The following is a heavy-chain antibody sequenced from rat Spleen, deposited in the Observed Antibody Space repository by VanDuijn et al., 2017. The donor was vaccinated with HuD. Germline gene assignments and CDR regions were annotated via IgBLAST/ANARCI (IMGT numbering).Heavy chain of an antibody. V-gene: IGHV5-29*01. Sequence: EVQLVESGGGLVQPGRSLKLSCAASGFIFSRSAMAWVRQAPTKGLEWVATISYDGTSTYYRDSVKGRYTFSRDNAKSTLYLQMDSLRSEDTATYYWARLKGFDGTYYYPYYVDYWGQGVMVTVSS. CDR2: ISYDGTST. D-gene: IGHD1-12*02. CDR3: ARLKGFDGTYYYPYYVDY. J-gene: IGHJ2*01. CDR1: GFIFSRSA.